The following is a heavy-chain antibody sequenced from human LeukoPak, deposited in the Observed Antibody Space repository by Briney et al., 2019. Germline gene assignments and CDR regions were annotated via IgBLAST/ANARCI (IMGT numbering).Heavy chain of an antibody. D-gene: IGHD2-21*02. CDR1: GDSISNYY. V-gene: IGHV4-59*01. CDR2: IYYSGIT. J-gene: IGHJ3*01. Sequence: SETLSLTCTVSGDSISNYYWSWIRQPPGKGLEWIGYIYYSGITNYNPSLKSRVTISVDTSKNQFSLKLTSVTAADTAVYYCASAWGTYCGGDCNTNAFDVWGQGTMVTVSS. CDR3: ASAWGTYCGGDCNTNAFDV.